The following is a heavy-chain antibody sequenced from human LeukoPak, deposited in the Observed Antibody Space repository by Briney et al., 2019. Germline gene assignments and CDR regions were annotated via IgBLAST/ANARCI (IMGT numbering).Heavy chain of an antibody. CDR2: ISWNSGSI. Sequence: GGSLRLSCAASGFTFDDYAMHWVRQAPGKGLEWVSGISWNSGSIGYADSVKGRFTISRDNAKNSLYLQMSSLRAEDTALYYCAKLSAAGTFQHWGQGTLVTVSS. V-gene: IGHV3-9*01. CDR1: GFTFDDYA. J-gene: IGHJ1*01. D-gene: IGHD6-13*01. CDR3: AKLSAAGTFQH.